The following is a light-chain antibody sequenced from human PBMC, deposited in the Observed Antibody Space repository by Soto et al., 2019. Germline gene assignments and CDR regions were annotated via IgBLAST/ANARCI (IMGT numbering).Light chain of an antibody. CDR2: GAS. V-gene: IGKV3-20*01. CDR1: QSFSSSY. Sequence: EIVLTQSPGTLSLSPGERATLSCRASQSFSSSYLAWYQQKAGQAPRLLIYGASSRATGIPDRFSGSGSGTAFTLTISRVEPEDFAVYYCQQYGSSPLTFGGGTKVEIK. CDR3: QQYGSSPLT. J-gene: IGKJ4*01.